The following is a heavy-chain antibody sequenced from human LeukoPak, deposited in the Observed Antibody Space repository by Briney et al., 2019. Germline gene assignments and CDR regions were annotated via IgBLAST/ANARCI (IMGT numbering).Heavy chain of an antibody. Sequence: ASVKVSCKASGYTFTGYYMHWVRQAPGQGLEWMGWISAYNGNTNYAQKLQGRVTMTTDTSTSTAYMELRSLRSDDTAVYYCARVGGIAAAGGFDYWGQGTLVTVSS. CDR1: GYTFTGYY. CDR3: ARVGGIAAAGGFDY. D-gene: IGHD6-13*01. J-gene: IGHJ4*02. CDR2: ISAYNGNT. V-gene: IGHV1-18*04.